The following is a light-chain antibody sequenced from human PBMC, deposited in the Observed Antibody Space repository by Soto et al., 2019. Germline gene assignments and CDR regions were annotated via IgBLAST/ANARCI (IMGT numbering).Light chain of an antibody. CDR1: QSVSSN. Sequence: EIVMTQSPATLYVSPGERATLSCRANQSVSSNLAWYQQKPGQAPRLLIYGASTRATGIPARFSGSGSGTEFTLTISSLQSEDFAVYSCQQYNNWPRTFGQGTKVEIK. V-gene: IGKV3-15*01. CDR2: GAS. J-gene: IGKJ1*01. CDR3: QQYNNWPRT.